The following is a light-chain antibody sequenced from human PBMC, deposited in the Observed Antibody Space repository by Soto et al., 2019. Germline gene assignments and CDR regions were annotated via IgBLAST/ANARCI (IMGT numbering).Light chain of an antibody. CDR2: GAS. J-gene: IGKJ2*01. V-gene: IGKV3-11*01. CDR3: QQRSNWPPYT. CDR1: QSVSSY. Sequence: EIVLTQSPATLSLSPGERATLSCRASQSVSSYLAWCQQKPGQAPRLLIYGASNRATGIPARFSGSGSGTDFTLTFSSLEPEDFAVNYCQQRSNWPPYTFGQGTKLKIK.